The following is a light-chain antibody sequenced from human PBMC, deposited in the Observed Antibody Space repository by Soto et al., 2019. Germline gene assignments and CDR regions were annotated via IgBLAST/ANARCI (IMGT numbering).Light chain of an antibody. Sequence: QSALTQPPSVSGSPGQSVTISCTVTSSDVGDYEHVSWYQLAPGTAPKLLISDVIIRPSGVPDRFSGSKSGNTPSLTISGLQAEDEADYYCGLFTSSATWVFGGGTKVTVL. V-gene: IGLV2-18*01. CDR2: DVI. CDR3: GLFTSSATWV. CDR1: SSDVGDYEH. J-gene: IGLJ3*02.